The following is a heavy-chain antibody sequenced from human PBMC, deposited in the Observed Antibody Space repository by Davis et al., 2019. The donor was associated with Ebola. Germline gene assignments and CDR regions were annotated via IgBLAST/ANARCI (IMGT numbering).Heavy chain of an antibody. CDR3: ARGRGGF. V-gene: IGHV3-7*03. CDR1: GFTFSSYW. CDR2: IKQDGSEK. D-gene: IGHD3-10*01. Sequence: GESLKISCAASGFTFSSYWMTWVRQAPGKGLEWVANIKQDGSEKYYVDSVKGRFTISRDNSKNTLYLQMNSLRADDTALYYCARGRGGFWGQGTMVTVSS. J-gene: IGHJ3*01.